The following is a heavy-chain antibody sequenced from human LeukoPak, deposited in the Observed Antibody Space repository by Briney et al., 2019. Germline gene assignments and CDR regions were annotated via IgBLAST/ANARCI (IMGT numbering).Heavy chain of an antibody. CDR1: GGSISSYY. V-gene: IGHV4-59*08. CDR3: ARQVGSSSSWYNGYDY. D-gene: IGHD6-13*01. CDR2: IYYSGST. Sequence: PSVTLSLTCTVSGGSISSYYWSWIRQPPGKGLEWIGYIYYSGSTNYNPSLKSRVTISVDTSKNQFSLKLSSVTAADTAVYYCARQVGSSSSWYNGYDYWGQGTLVTVSS. J-gene: IGHJ4*02.